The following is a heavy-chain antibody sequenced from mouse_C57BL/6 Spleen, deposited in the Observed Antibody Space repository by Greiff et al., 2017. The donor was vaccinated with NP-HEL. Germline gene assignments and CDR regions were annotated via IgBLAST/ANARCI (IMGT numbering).Heavy chain of an antibody. J-gene: IGHJ1*03. CDR2: ISSGSSTI. CDR1: GFTFSDYG. CDR3: ARRDYYGSSVYWYFDV. V-gene: IGHV5-17*01. D-gene: IGHD1-1*01. Sequence: EVKLMESGGGLVKPGGSLKLSCAASGFTFSDYGMHWVRQAPEKGLEWVAYISSGSSTIYYADTVKGRFTISRDNAKNTLFLQMTSLRSEDTAMYYCARRDYYGSSVYWYFDVWGTGTTVTVSS.